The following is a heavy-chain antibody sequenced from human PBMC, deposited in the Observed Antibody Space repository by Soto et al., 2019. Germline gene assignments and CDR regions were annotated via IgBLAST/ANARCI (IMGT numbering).Heavy chain of an antibody. V-gene: IGHV1-69*08. CDR1: ADTFNSHT. CDR3: ARDVSLYGDFDQ. Sequence: QVHLVQSGAEVKKPGSPVKVSCEASADTFNSHTLSGVRQAPGQGLEWMGRIIPSLDMANYAQNFQGRVTITADKSTNTAYMELSSLRSEDTAIYYCARDVSLYGDFDQWGQGALVTVSS. D-gene: IGHD4-17*01. J-gene: IGHJ4*02. CDR2: IIPSLDMA.